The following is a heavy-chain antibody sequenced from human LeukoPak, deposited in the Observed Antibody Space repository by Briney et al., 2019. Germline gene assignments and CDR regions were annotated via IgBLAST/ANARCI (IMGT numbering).Heavy chain of an antibody. CDR3: AKDERNWNYNLASQTYD. D-gene: IGHD1-7*01. CDR1: GFRFSSYA. CDR2: ISRSGVST. Sequence: GGSLRLSCAASGFRFSSYAMSWVRQAPGKGLEWVSAISRSGVSTYYADSVKGRFTVSRDNSKNTLYLQMSSLRAEDTAVYYCAKDERNWNYNLASQTYDWGQGTLVTVSS. J-gene: IGHJ4*02. V-gene: IGHV3-23*01.